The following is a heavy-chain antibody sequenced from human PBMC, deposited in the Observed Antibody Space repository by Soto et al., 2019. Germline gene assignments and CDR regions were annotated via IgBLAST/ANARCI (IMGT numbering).Heavy chain of an antibody. V-gene: IGHV1-18*01. CDR2: ISAYNGNT. CDR1: GYTFSSYG. J-gene: IGHJ4*02. CDR3: ARDSPPVDY. Sequence: ASGKVSCKASGYTFSSYGISWVRQAPGQGLEWMGWISAYNGNTKYAQKIQGRVTMTTDTSTSTAYMELRSLRSDDTAVYYCARDSPPVDYWGQGTLVTVSS.